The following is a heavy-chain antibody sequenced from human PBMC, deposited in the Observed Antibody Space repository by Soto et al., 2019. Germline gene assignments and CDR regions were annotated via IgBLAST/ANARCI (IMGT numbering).Heavy chain of an antibody. J-gene: IGHJ4*02. CDR2: ISYDGSNK. V-gene: IGHV3-30*03. CDR3: AILNYDFDY. D-gene: IGHD4-4*01. Sequence: QVQLVESGGGVVQPGRSLRLSCAASGFTFSSYGMHWVRQAPGKGLEWVAVISYDGSNKYYADSVKGRFTISRDNSKNTLYLQMNILRAEDTAVYYCAILNYDFDYWGQGTLVTVSS. CDR1: GFTFSSYG.